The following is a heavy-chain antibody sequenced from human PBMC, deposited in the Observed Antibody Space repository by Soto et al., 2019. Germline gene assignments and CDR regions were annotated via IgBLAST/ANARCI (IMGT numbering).Heavy chain of an antibody. CDR1: GGSFSGYY. Sequence: SETLSLTCAVYGGSFSGYYWSWIRQPPGKGLEWIGEINHRGSTNYNPYIKSRVTITVDTSKNQYSMKLSSVTAADTTVYYCSRGPYNRYDILTGYSNVPYYYYYMDVWGKGTTVTAP. CDR3: SRGPYNRYDILTGYSNVPYYYYYMDV. CDR2: INHRGST. J-gene: IGHJ6*03. V-gene: IGHV4-34*01. D-gene: IGHD3-9*01.